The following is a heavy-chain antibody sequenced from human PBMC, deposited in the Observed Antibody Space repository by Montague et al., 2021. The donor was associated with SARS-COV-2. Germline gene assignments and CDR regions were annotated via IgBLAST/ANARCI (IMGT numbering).Heavy chain of an antibody. CDR3: ARTSASSDY. V-gene: IGHV6-1*01. CDR1: GDSVSRNSAA. D-gene: IGHD1-26*01. J-gene: IGHJ4*02. Sequence: CAISGDSVSRNSAAWNWLRQSPSRGLEGLGGTYCRSKWYNDYAVSVKSRITINTDTSKNQISLQLNSVTPEDTAVDYCARTSASSDYWGQGTLVTVSS. CDR2: TYCRSKWYN.